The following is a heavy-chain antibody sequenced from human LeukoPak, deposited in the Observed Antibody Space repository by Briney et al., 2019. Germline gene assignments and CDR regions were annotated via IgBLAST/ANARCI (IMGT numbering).Heavy chain of an antibody. Sequence: ASVKVSCTASGYMFTSYDINWVRQATGQGLEWMGWMNPDSGNTGYAQKFQGRVTMTRNTSIRTAYMELSSLKSEDTAVYYCARGRNWFDPWGQGTLVTVSS. CDR2: MNPDSGNT. CDR1: GYMFTSYD. CDR3: ARGRNWFDP. V-gene: IGHV1-8*01. J-gene: IGHJ5*02.